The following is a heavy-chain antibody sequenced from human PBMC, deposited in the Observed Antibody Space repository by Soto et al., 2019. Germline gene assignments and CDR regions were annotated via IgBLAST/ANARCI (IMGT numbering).Heavy chain of an antibody. CDR2: ISYDGSNK. V-gene: IGHV3-30*18. D-gene: IGHD2-15*01. J-gene: IGHJ4*02. Sequence: PGGSLRLSCAASGFTFSSYGVHWVRQAPGKGLEWVAVISYDGSNKYYADSVKGRFTISRDNSKNTLYLQMNSLRAEDTAVYYCAKDQWVVVVAATFDYWGQGTLVTVYS. CDR3: AKDQWVVVVAATFDY. CDR1: GFTFSSYG.